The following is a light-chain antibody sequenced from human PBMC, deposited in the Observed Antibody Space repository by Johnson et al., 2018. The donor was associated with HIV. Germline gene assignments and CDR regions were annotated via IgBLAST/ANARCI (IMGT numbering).Light chain of an antibody. CDR2: DNN. J-gene: IGLJ1*01. V-gene: IGLV1-51*01. Sequence: QSLLTQPPSVSAAPGQKVTISCSGSSSNIGNNYVSWYQQLPGTAPKLLIYDNNKRPSGIPDRFSDSKSGTSATLGITGLQTGDEADYYCGTWDSSLSALYVFGTGTKVTVL. CDR3: GTWDSSLSALYV. CDR1: SSNIGNNY.